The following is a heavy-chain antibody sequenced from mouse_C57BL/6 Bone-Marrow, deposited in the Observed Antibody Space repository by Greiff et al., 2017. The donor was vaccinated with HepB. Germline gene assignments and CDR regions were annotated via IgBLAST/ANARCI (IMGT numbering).Heavy chain of an antibody. J-gene: IGHJ2*01. Sequence: EVHLVESGGGLVQPGGSMKLSCAASGFTFSDAWMDWVRQSPEKGLEWVAEIRNKANNHATYYAESVKGRFTISRDDSKSSVYLQMNSLRAEDTGIYYCTAQAERTFDYWGQGTTLTVSS. CDR1: GFTFSDAW. V-gene: IGHV6-6*01. D-gene: IGHD3-2*02. CDR3: TAQAERTFDY. CDR2: IRNKANNHAT.